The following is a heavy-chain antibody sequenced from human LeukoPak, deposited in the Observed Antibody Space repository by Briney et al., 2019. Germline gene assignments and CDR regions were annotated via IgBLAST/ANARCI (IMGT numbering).Heavy chain of an antibody. Sequence: SETLSLTCTVSGGSISSGDYYWCWIRQPPGKGLEWIGYIYYSWSTFYNPSLKSRVTISVDTSKNQFSLKLSSVTAADTAVYYCARYSLGYCSSTSCYTNFDYWGQGTLVTVSS. V-gene: IGHV4-30-4*01. D-gene: IGHD2-2*02. CDR2: IYYSWST. CDR3: ARYSLGYCSSTSCYTNFDY. CDR1: GGSISSGDYY. J-gene: IGHJ4*02.